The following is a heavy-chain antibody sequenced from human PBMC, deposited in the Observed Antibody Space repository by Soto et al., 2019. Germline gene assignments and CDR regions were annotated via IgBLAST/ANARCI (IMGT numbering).Heavy chain of an antibody. D-gene: IGHD5-12*01. CDR1: GGSFSGYY. J-gene: IGHJ6*02. V-gene: IGHV4-34*01. CDR2: INHSGST. Sequence: PSETLSLTCAVYGGSFSGYYWSWIRQPPGKGLEWIGEINHSGSTNYNPSLKSRVTISVDTSKNQFSLKLSSVTAADTAVYYCARVSRGYSGYDLGTYYYYGMDVWGQGTTVT. CDR3: ARVSRGYSGYDLGTYYYYGMDV.